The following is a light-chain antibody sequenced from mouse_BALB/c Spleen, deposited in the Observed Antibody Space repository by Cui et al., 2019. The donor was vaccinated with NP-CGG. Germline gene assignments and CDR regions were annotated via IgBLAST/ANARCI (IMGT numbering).Light chain of an antibody. CDR3: ALWYSNHWV. CDR2: GTN. CDR1: TGAVTTSNY. V-gene: IGLV1*01. Sequence: QALVTQESAFTTSPGETVTLTCRSSTGAVTTSNYANWVQEKPDHLFTGLIGGTNNRVPGVPARFSGSLIGDKAALTITGAQTEDEAIYFCALWYSNHWVFGGGTKLTVL. J-gene: IGLJ1*01.